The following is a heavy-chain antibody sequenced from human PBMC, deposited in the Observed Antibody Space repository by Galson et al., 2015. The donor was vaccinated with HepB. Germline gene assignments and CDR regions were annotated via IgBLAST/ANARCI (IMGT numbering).Heavy chain of an antibody. J-gene: IGHJ3*02. D-gene: IGHD3-22*01. CDR1: GGSLNNYY. Sequence: ETLSLTCIVSGGSLNNYYWSWIRQAPGKGLEWIGYIYYSGGTNYNPSLTSRVIISVDASKNQFSLELSSVTAADTAVYYCARLESGYYDAFDIWGQGTRVTVSS. CDR2: IYYSGGT. CDR3: ARLESGYYDAFDI. V-gene: IGHV4-59*01.